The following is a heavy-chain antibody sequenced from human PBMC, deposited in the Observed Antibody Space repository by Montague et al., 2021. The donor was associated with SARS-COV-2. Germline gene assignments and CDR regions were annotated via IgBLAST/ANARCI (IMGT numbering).Heavy chain of an antibody. Sequence: SLRLSCAASGFTFTRYWMNWVRQAPGKGLVWVSRINNDGSKKTYADSVKGRFTISRDNVKNTVYLQMNSLRAEDTAVYYCTRVGFDPSTYYYLYYYMDVWGKGTTVTVSS. CDR3: TRVGFDPSTYYYLYYYMDV. J-gene: IGHJ6*03. CDR1: GFTFTRYW. V-gene: IGHV3-74*01. D-gene: IGHD2/OR15-2a*01. CDR2: INNDGSKK.